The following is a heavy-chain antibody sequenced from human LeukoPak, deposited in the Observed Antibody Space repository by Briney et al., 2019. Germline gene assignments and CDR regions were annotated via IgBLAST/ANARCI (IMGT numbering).Heavy chain of an antibody. Sequence: GSLRLSCAASGFTFSSYWMSWARQAPGKGLEWIGSIYYSGSTYYNPSLKSRVTISVDTSKNQFSLKLSSVTAADTAVSYCAGTMVRGVIITWGQGTLVTVSS. CDR1: GFTFSSYW. CDR2: IYYSGST. CDR3: AGTMVRGVIIT. V-gene: IGHV4-59*05. D-gene: IGHD3-10*01. J-gene: IGHJ5*02.